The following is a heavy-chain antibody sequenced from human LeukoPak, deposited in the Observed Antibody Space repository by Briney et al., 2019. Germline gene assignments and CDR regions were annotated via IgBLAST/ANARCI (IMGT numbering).Heavy chain of an antibody. CDR2: IDYSGRT. CDR3: AREGKLTGYFGGLGFNY. D-gene: IGHD6-19*01. V-gene: IGHV4-59*01. Sequence: SETLSLTCTVSGGSISSYYWSWIRQPPGKGLEWIGNIDYSGRTIYNPALKSRITVSVDTSKNQFSLNLTSVTAADTAVYYCAREGKLTGYFGGLGFNYWGQGILVTVSS. CDR1: GGSISSYY. J-gene: IGHJ4*02.